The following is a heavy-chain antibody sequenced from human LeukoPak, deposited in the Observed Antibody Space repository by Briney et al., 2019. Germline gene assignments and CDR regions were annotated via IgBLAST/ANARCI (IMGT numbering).Heavy chain of an antibody. CDR1: GVSISSSNSY. CDR3: ARTTGKGRYFDY. J-gene: IGHJ4*02. D-gene: IGHD4-17*01. V-gene: IGHV4-39*01. Sequence: PSETLSLTCTVSGVSISSSNSYWGWIRQPPGKGLEWIGSIYYSGNAYYNASLKSQVSISIDTSKNQFSLKLTSVTAADTAVYYCARTTGKGRYFDYWGQGTLVTVSS. CDR2: IYYSGNA.